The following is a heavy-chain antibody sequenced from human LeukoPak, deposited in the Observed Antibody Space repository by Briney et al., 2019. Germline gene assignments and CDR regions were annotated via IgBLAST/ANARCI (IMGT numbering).Heavy chain of an antibody. CDR3: AWTHNWNYHDAFDI. Sequence: GGSLRLSCAASGFTFSSYGMHWVRQAPGKGPEWVAFIRYDGSNKYYADSVKGRFTISRDNSKNTLYLQMNSLRAEDTAVYYCAWTHNWNYHDAFDIWGQGTMVTVSS. J-gene: IGHJ3*02. CDR2: IRYDGSNK. CDR1: GFTFSSYG. D-gene: IGHD1-7*01. V-gene: IGHV3-30*02.